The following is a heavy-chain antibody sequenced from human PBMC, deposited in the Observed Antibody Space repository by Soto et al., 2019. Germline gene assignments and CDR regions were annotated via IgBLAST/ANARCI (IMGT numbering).Heavy chain of an antibody. CDR3: ARADPTSSVGY. CDR2: ISYSGST. D-gene: IGHD1-1*01. J-gene: IGHJ4*02. Sequence: LSLTCTVSGGSMSSYYWTWLRQPPGRGLEWIGYISYSGSTSYNPSLKSRVTISADTSKNQFSLRMNSMNAADTAVSYCARADPTSSVGYWGQGTLVTVSS. CDR1: GGSMSSYY. V-gene: IGHV4-59*01.